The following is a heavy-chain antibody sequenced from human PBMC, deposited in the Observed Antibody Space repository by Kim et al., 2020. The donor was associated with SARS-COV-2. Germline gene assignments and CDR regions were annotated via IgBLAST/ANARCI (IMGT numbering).Heavy chain of an antibody. Sequence: GGSLRLSCAASGFTFSSYWMHWVRQAPGKGLVWVSRINSDGSSTSYADSVKGRFTISRDNAKNTLYLQMNSLRAEDTAVYYCARLIVDKGAFDIWGQGTMVTVSS. CDR2: INSDGSST. D-gene: IGHD1-26*01. J-gene: IGHJ3*02. CDR1: GFTFSSYW. V-gene: IGHV3-74*01. CDR3: ARLIVDKGAFDI.